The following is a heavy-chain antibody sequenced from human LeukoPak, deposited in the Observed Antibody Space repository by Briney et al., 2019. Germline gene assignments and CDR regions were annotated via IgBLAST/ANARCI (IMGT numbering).Heavy chain of an antibody. CDR1: GATFTSYA. J-gene: IGHJ5*02. Sequence: SVKLSCKASGATFTSYAISWVRQAPGQRLGWMGGIIPIFGTANYAQKLHGRVTITADESTSTAYMKLNSLRSEDTAVYDCAREGYVVAPAAEGTNWFDPWGQGTLVTVSS. CDR3: AREGYVVAPAAEGTNWFDP. CDR2: IIPIFGTA. D-gene: IGHD2-2*01. V-gene: IGHV1-69*01.